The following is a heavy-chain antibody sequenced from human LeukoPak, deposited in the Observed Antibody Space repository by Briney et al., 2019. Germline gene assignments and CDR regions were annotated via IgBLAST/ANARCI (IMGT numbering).Heavy chain of an antibody. CDR3: TRDVGSGIDY. CDR1: GFTFSNYY. J-gene: IGHJ4*02. D-gene: IGHD6-19*01. Sequence: GGSLRLSCAASGFTFSNYYMGWVRQAPGKGLEWVSVIYSGGTIYYADSVKGRFTISRDNSKNTLYLQMNSLRAEDTAVYYCTRDVGSGIDYWGQGTLVTVSS. CDR2: IYSGGTI. V-gene: IGHV3-53*01.